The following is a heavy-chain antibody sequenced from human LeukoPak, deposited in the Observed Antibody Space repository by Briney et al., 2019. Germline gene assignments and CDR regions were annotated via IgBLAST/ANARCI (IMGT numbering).Heavy chain of an antibody. CDR1: TFTLNNYW. CDR3: TTDLRWEFPPPGY. CDR2: IKQDGSEK. D-gene: IGHD3-10*01. J-gene: IGHJ4*02. V-gene: IGHV3-7*05. Sequence: GGSLRLSCTASTFTLNNYWMSWVRQAPGKGLEWVANIKQDGSEKYYVDSVKGRFTISRDNAKNSLYLQMNSLRAEDTAVYFCTTDLRWEFPPPGYWGQGTLVTVSS.